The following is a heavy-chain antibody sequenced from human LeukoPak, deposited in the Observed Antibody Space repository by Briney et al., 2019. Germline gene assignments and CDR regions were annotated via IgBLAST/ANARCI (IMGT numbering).Heavy chain of an antibody. D-gene: IGHD3-22*01. CDR1: GYTYTSYA. CDR2: INTYNDNT. Sequence: ASVKVSCKASGYTYTSYAISWVRQAPGQGLEWMGWINTYNDNTIYAQKLQGRVTMTTDTSTSTAYMELKSLRSDDTAVYFCARSRSYDSSVYYYGYFQHWGQGTLVTVSS. V-gene: IGHV1-18*01. CDR3: ARSRSYDSSVYYYGYFQH. J-gene: IGHJ1*01.